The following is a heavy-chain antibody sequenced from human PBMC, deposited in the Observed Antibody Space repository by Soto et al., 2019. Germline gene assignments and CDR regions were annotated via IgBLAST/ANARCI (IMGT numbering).Heavy chain of an antibody. CDR3: ARAPRSNAPYYYYGMDV. J-gene: IGHJ6*02. V-gene: IGHV1-2*02. D-gene: IGHD4-4*01. CDR2: INPNSGGT. Sequence: ASVKVSCKASGYTFTGYYMHWVRQAPGQGLEWMGWINPNSGGTNYAQKFQGRVTMTRDTSISTAYMELSRLRSDDTAVYYCARAPRSNAPYYYYGMDVWGQGTTVTV. CDR1: GYTFTGYY.